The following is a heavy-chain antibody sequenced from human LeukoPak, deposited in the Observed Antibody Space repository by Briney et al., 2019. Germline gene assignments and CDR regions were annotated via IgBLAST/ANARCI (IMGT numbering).Heavy chain of an antibody. D-gene: IGHD3-22*01. V-gene: IGHV3-23*01. CDR2: ISVSGGTT. CDR1: GFTFSSYA. CDR3: AKEKYYYYTSVYYPGDFVDY. Sequence: PGGSLRLSCAASGFTFSSYAMNWVRQAPGKGLEWVSTISVSGGTTFYADSVKGRLTISRDQSKNTVYLQMNSLTAEDTVVYYCAKEKYYYYTSVYYPGDFVDYWGQRTLVTVSS. J-gene: IGHJ4*02.